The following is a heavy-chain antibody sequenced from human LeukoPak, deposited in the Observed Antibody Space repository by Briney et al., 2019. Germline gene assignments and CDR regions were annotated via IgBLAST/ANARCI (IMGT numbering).Heavy chain of an antibody. CDR2: ITNSGSDI. Sequence: GGSLRLSCVVSGVTFSDFHMSWLRQAPGKGLKGISYITNSGSDIEYADSVKGRFTISWDNAKKSLYLEMNTLRAEDTAIYYCACPYRSRFDYWGQGTLVTVSS. CDR3: ACPYRSRFDY. J-gene: IGHJ4*02. D-gene: IGHD6-13*01. V-gene: IGHV3-11*01. CDR1: GVTFSDFH.